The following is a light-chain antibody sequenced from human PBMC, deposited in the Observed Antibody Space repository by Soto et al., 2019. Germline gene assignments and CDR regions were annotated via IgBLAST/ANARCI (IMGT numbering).Light chain of an antibody. Sequence: QSALTQPASVSGSPGQSITISCTGTSSDVAGYNYVSWYQQYPGKVPKLMIYEVNNRPSGVSNRFSGSKSGNTASLTISGLQAEDEADYYCCSYTSSTTWVFGGGTKLTVL. J-gene: IGLJ3*02. V-gene: IGLV2-14*01. CDR1: SSDVAGYNY. CDR3: CSYTSSTTWV. CDR2: EVN.